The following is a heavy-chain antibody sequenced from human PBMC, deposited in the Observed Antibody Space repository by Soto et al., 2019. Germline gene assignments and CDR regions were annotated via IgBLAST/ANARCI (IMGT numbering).Heavy chain of an antibody. CDR2: LSGGGSTT. V-gene: IGHV3-23*01. CDR1: GFTFSLSA. Sequence: EVQLLESGGGFVQPGESLRLSCAASGFTFSLSAMSWVRQAPGRGLDWVSSLSGGGSTTDYADSVKGRFTISRDNSKNTVHLQMNSLRADDTAVHYCAKGPEYDILTGCDYWGQGALVTVSS. CDR3: AKGPEYDILTGCDY. J-gene: IGHJ4*02. D-gene: IGHD3-9*01.